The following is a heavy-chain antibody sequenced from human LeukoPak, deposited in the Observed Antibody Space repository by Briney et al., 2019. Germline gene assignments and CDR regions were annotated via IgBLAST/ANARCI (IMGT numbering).Heavy chain of an antibody. CDR2: ISYDGSNK. J-gene: IGHJ4*02. CDR3: AKDQGYSSSWYGGDY. V-gene: IGHV3-30*18. CDR1: GFTFSSYG. Sequence: PGGSLRLSCAASGFTFSSYGMHWVRQAPGKGLEWVAVISYDGSNKYYADSVKGRFTISRDNSKNTLYLQMNSLRAEDTAVYYCAKDQGYSSSWYGGDYWGQGTLVTVSS. D-gene: IGHD6-13*01.